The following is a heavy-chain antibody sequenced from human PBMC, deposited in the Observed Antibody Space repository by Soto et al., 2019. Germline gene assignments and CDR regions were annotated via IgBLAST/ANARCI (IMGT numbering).Heavy chain of an antibody. CDR2: IYYSGST. CDR1: GGSISSSSYY. J-gene: IGHJ4*02. D-gene: IGHD3-22*01. V-gene: IGHV4-39*01. CDR3: ARQGRNYYDSSGSIAHFDY. Sequence: SETLSLTCTVSGGSISSSSYYWGWIRQPPGKGLEWIGSIYYSGSTYYNPSLKSRVTISVDTSKNQFSLKLSSVTAADTAVYYCARQGRNYYDSSGSIAHFDYWGQGTLVTVSS.